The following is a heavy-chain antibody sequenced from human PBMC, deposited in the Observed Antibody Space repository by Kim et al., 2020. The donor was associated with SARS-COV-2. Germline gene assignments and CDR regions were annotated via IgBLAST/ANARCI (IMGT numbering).Heavy chain of an antibody. Sequence: ASVKVSCKGSGYTHSELSMHWVRQTPGKGLEWMGGFDSEEGEIVYAEKFQGRIMMTEDSSTDTAYMELRSLRSEDTAMYFCAAAPSRTPVSGSVFFDYWGQGTLVTVSS. CDR1: GYTHSELS. CDR2: FDSEEGEI. V-gene: IGHV1-24*01. J-gene: IGHJ4*02. CDR3: AAAPSRTPVSGSVFFDY. D-gene: IGHD6-19*01.